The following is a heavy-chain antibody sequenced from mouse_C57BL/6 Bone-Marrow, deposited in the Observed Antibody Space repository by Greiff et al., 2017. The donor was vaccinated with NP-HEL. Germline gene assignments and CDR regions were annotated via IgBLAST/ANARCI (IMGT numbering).Heavy chain of an antibody. V-gene: IGHV1-52*01. CDR2: IDPSDSET. D-gene: IGHD1-1*01. CDR3: ARCPYYYGYYYAMDY. Sequence: QVQLQQSGAELVRPGSSVKLSCKASGYTFTSYWMHWVKQRPIQGLEWIGNIDPSDSETHYNQKFKDKATLTVDKSSSTAYMQLSSLTSEDSAVYYCARCPYYYGYYYAMDYWGQGTSVTVSS. CDR1: GYTFTSYW. J-gene: IGHJ4*01.